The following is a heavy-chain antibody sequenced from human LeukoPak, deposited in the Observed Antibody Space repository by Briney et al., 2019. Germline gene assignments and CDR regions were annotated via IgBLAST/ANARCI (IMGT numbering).Heavy chain of an antibody. Sequence: GGSLRLSCAASGFTFSSYSMNWVRQAPGKGLEWVSSISSSSSYIYYADSVKGRFTISRDNAKNSLYLQMNSLRAEDTAVYYCARASWGPNYYYYYMDVWGKGTTVTVSS. J-gene: IGHJ6*03. V-gene: IGHV3-21*01. CDR3: ARASWGPNYYYYYMDV. D-gene: IGHD3-16*01. CDR1: GFTFSSYS. CDR2: ISSSSSYI.